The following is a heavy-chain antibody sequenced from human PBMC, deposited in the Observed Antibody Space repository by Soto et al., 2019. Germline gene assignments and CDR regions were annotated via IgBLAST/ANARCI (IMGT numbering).Heavy chain of an antibody. Sequence: SETLSLTCTVSGGSISSGGYYWSWIRQHPGKGLEWIGYIYYSGSTYYNPSLKSRVTISVDTSKNQFSLKLSSVTAADTAVYYCARDKLYSSSWYSNNWFDPWGQGTLVTVSS. V-gene: IGHV4-31*03. D-gene: IGHD6-13*01. J-gene: IGHJ5*02. CDR1: GGSISSGGYY. CDR3: ARDKLYSSSWYSNNWFDP. CDR2: IYYSGST.